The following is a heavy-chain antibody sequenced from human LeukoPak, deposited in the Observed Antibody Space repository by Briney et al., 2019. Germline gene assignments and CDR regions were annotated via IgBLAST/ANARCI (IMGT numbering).Heavy chain of an antibody. J-gene: IGHJ5*02. CDR1: GFTFSSYA. D-gene: IGHD3-16*01. CDR2: ISYDGSNK. Sequence: GGSLRLSCAASGFTFSSYAMHWVRQAPGKGLEWVAVISYDGSNKYYADSVKGRFTISRDNSKNTLYLQMNSLRAEDTAVYYCARGRIMITFGGVNWFDPWGQGTLVTVSS. V-gene: IGHV3-30*04. CDR3: ARGRIMITFGGVNWFDP.